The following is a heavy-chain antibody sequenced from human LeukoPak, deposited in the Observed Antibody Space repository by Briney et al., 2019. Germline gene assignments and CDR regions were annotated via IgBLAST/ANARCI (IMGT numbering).Heavy chain of an antibody. CDR2: INPNSGDT. CDR3: ARGEHIVVVTAITQTPYGMDA. Sequence: GASVKLSCKASGYTFTGNYMHWVRQAPGQGLEWMEWINPNSGDTNYAQNVHGRKTMTRTTSNSSDYKELSKLRSDDTAVYYWARGEHIVVVTAITQTPYGMDAWGQGTTVTVSS. D-gene: IGHD2-21*02. V-gene: IGHV1-2*02. CDR1: GYTFTGNY. J-gene: IGHJ6*02.